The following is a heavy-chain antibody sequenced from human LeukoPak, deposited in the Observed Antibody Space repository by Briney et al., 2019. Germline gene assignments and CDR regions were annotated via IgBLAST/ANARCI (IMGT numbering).Heavy chain of an antibody. J-gene: IGHJ4*02. Sequence: PSETLSLTCAVYGGSFSGYYWSWIRQPPGKGLEWIGEINHSGSTNYNPSLRSRVTISVDTSKNQFSLKLSSVTAADTAVYYCARLKYSSGWYIDYWGQGTLVTVSS. V-gene: IGHV4-34*01. D-gene: IGHD6-19*01. CDR3: ARLKYSSGWYIDY. CDR1: GGSFSGYY. CDR2: INHSGST.